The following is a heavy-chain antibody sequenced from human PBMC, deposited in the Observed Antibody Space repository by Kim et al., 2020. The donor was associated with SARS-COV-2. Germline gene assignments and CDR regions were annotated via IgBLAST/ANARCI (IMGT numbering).Heavy chain of an antibody. CDR1: GFTFSSYG. V-gene: IGHV3-33*05. CDR3: AGDDYYGSGSYFYYYGMDV. D-gene: IGHD3-10*01. Sequence: GGSLRLSCAASGFTFSSYGMHWVRQAPGKGLEWVAVILNDGSNKYYADSVKGRFTNSRDNSENTLYLQMNSLRAEDTAVYYCAGDDYYGSGSYFYYYGMDVWGQGTTVTVSS. CDR2: ILNDGSNK. J-gene: IGHJ6*02.